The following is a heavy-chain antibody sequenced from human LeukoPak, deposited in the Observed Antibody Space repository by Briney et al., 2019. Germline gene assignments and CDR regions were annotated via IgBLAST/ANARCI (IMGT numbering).Heavy chain of an antibody. CDR3: ATDLGLYSSSSVSY. Sequence: ASVKVFCEVSGYTLTELSMHWVRQAPGKGLVWMGGFDPEDGETIYAQKFQGRVTMTEDTSTDTAYMELSSLRSEDTSVYYCATDLGLYSSSSVSYWGQGTLVTVSS. CDR2: FDPEDGET. V-gene: IGHV1-24*01. J-gene: IGHJ4*02. D-gene: IGHD6-6*01. CDR1: GYTLTELS.